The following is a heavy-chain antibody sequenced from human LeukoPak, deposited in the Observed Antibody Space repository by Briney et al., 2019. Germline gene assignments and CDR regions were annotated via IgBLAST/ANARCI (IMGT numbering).Heavy chain of an antibody. Sequence: ASVKVSCKSSGGTFSSYAIIWVRQAPGQGLEWMGGIIPIFGTANYAQKFQGRVTITADESTSTAYMELSSLRSEDTAVYYCAGEPRYGSGFNWFDPWGQGTLVTVSS. J-gene: IGHJ5*02. CDR2: IIPIFGTA. CDR3: AGEPRYGSGFNWFDP. CDR1: GGTFSSYA. V-gene: IGHV1-69*13. D-gene: IGHD3-10*01.